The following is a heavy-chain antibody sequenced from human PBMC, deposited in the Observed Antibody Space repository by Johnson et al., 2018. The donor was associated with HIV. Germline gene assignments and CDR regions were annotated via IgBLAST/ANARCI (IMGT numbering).Heavy chain of an antibody. J-gene: IGHJ3*02. D-gene: IGHD2-15*01. V-gene: IGHV3-30*03. Sequence: QVQLVESGGGVVQPGRSLRLSCAASGFTFSSYGMHWVRQAPGKGLEWVAVISYDGSNKYYADSVKGRFSISRDNSKNTLYLQMNRLRAEDTALYYCARDRGRGSEDAFDIWGQGTMVTVSS. CDR2: ISYDGSNK. CDR3: ARDRGRGSEDAFDI. CDR1: GFTFSSYG.